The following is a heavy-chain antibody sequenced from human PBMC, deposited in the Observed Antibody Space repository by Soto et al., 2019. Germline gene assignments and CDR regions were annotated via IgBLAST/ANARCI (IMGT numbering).Heavy chain of an antibody. J-gene: IGHJ4*02. Sequence: EVQLVESGGGLVKPGWSLRLSCAASGFTFTRYSMNWVRQAPGNGLEWVSSISSTTNYIYYGDSMKGRFTISRDNAKNSLYLEMNSLSAEDTAVYYCARESEDLTSNFDYWGQGTLVTVSS. CDR2: ISSTTNYI. CDR1: GFTFTRYS. V-gene: IGHV3-21*06. CDR3: ARESEDLTSNFDY.